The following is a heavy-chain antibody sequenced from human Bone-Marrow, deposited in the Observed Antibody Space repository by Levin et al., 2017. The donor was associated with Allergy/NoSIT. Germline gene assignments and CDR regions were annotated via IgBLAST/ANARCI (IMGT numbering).Heavy chain of an antibody. J-gene: IGHJ5*02. CDR2: IYHSGST. D-gene: IGHD2-2*02. V-gene: IGHV4-38-2*02. Sequence: GSLRLSCAVSGYSISSGYYWGWIRQPPGKGLEWIGSIYHSGSTYYNPSLKSRVTISVDTSKNQFSLKLSSVTAADTAVYYCARERDYCSSTSCYTFDPWGQGTLVTVSS. CDR3: ARERDYCSSTSCYTFDP. CDR1: GYSISSGYY.